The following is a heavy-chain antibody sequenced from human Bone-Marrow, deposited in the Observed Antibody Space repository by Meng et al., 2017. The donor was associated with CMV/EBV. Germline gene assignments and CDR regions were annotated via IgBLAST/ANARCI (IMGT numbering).Heavy chain of an antibody. CDR3: ARLSMSGMDV. CDR2: IYSSGSI. CDR1: GGSISGYY. D-gene: IGHD2-21*01. J-gene: IGHJ6*02. Sequence: SETLSFTCSVSGGSISGYYWSWIRQPPGKGLEWIGYIYSSGSINYNPSLESRVTISVDTSKNQFSLKLSSVTAADTAVYYCARLSMSGMDVWGQGTTVTVSS. V-gene: IGHV4-4*09.